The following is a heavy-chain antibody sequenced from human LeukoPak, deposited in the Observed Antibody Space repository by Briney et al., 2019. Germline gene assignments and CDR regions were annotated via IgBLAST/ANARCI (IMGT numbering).Heavy chain of an antibody. D-gene: IGHD3-3*01. J-gene: IGHJ6*04. CDR1: GGSISSYY. CDR3: ARVQDFWSGIPWGV. Sequence: SETLSLTCTVSGGSISSYYWSWIRQPPGKGLEWIGYIYYSGSTNYNPSLKSRVTISVDTSKNQFSLKLSSVTAADTAVYYCARVQDFWSGIPWGVWGKGTTVTVSS. V-gene: IGHV4-59*01. CDR2: IYYSGST.